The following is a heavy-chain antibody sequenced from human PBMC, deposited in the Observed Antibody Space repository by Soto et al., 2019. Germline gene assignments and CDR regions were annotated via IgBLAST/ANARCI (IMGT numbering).Heavy chain of an antibody. CDR1: GFTFSSYS. CDR3: ATHARSSPLSGAFDI. CDR2: ISSSSSYI. D-gene: IGHD1-26*01. Sequence: GGSLRLSCAASGFTFSSYSMNWVRQAPGKGLEWVSSISSSSSYIYYADSVKGRFTISRDNAKNSLYLQMNSLRAEDTAVYYCATHARSSPLSGAFDIWGQGTMVTVSS. J-gene: IGHJ3*02. V-gene: IGHV3-21*01.